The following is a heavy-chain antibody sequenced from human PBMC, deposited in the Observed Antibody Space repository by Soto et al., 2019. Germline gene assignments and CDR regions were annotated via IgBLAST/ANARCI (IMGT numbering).Heavy chain of an antibody. J-gene: IGHJ3*02. CDR2: ISGSGGST. D-gene: IGHD1-1*01. CDR3: AKGGARNTDAFDI. CDR1: GFTFSIYP. V-gene: IGHV3-23*01. Sequence: GASQRLSYAPSGFTFSIYPMSWCRQVPGKGLEWVSAISGSGGSTYYADSVKGRFTISRDNSKNTLYLQMNSLRAEDTAVYYCAKGGARNTDAFDIWGQGTMVTVSS.